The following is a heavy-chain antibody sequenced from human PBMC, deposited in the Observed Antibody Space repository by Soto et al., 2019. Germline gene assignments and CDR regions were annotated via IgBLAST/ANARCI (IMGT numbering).Heavy chain of an antibody. V-gene: IGHV3-30-3*01. CDR1: GFTFSSYA. D-gene: IGHD2-2*01. CDR2: ISYDGSNK. J-gene: IGHJ4*02. Sequence: QVQPVESGGGVVQPGTSLRLSCVASGFTFSSYAMNWVRQAPGKGLEWVALISYDGSNKYYADSVKGRFTISRDSSKNTLYLQMNSLRDADTAFYYCGRCSSTSCHLGSDYWGQGTLVTVSS. CDR3: GRCSSTSCHLGSDY.